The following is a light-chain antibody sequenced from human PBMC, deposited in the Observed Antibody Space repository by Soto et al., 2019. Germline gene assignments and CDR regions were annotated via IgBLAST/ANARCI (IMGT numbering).Light chain of an antibody. CDR2: EVN. Sequence: QSVLAQPPSASGSPGQSLTISCTGTSSDVGGDNYVSWYQQHPGEAPKLLIYEVNRRPSGVPGRFSGSKSGNTASLTVSGLQTEDEADYYCNSYAGRNTFVFXTGTKVTVL. CDR1: SSDVGGDNY. CDR3: NSYAGRNTFV. V-gene: IGLV2-8*01. J-gene: IGLJ1*01.